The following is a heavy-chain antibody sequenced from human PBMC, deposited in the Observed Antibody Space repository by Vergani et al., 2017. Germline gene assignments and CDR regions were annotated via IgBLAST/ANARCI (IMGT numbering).Heavy chain of an antibody. CDR3: AKIPDSSDYYGYCLDL. CDR2: IRYDGSNK. CDR1: GFTFSSYG. V-gene: IGHV3-30*02. J-gene: IGHJ5*02. Sequence: QVQLVESGGGVVQPGGSLRLSCAASGFTFSSYGMHWVRQAPGKGLEWVAFIRYDGSNKYYADSVKGRFTISRDNSKNTLYLQMNSLRAEDTAVYYCAKIPDSSDYYGYCLDLWGQGTLVTVSS. D-gene: IGHD6-25*01.